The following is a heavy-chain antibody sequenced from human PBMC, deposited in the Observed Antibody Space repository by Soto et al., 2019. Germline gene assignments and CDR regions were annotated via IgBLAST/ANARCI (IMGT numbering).Heavy chain of an antibody. CDR1: GYTFTSYD. D-gene: IGHD4-17*01. Sequence: QVQLVQSGAEVKKPGASVKVSCKASGYTFTSYDINWVRQATGQGLEWMGWMNPNSGNTGNAQKLHGSVTMNRNSSISTAYVEMSSVRSEVTAVYYCARGMTTVTSGGMDVWGQGTKVTVSS. CDR3: ARGMTTVTSGGMDV. J-gene: IGHJ6*02. V-gene: IGHV1-8*01. CDR2: MNPNSGNT.